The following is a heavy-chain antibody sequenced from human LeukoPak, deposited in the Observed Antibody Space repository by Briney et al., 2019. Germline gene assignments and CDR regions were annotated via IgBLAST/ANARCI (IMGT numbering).Heavy chain of an antibody. CDR3: ARDRNIVATALNAFDI. D-gene: IGHD5-12*01. CDR1: GYTFTGYY. V-gene: IGHV1-2*02. Sequence: ASVKVSCKASGYTFTGYYIHWVRQAPGQGLEWMGWINPNSGGTNYAQKFQGRVTMTRDTSISTAYMELSRLRSDDTAVYYCARDRNIVATALNAFDIWGQGTMVTVSS. CDR2: INPNSGGT. J-gene: IGHJ3*02.